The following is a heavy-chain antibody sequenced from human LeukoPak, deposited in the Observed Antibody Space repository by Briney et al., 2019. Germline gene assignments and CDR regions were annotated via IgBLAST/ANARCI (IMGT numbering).Heavy chain of an antibody. CDR1: EFTFTTYG. J-gene: IGHJ4*02. CDR3: ARDWKTNSFDY. Sequence: PGGSLRLSCAASEFTFTTYGVHWVRRDPGKGRVWVAVIFYDGSNIYYADYVKGRFTISRDISKNTLYLQMDSLRAEDTTIYYCARDWKTNSFDYWGQGTLVTVSS. CDR2: IFYDGSNI. D-gene: IGHD1-1*01. V-gene: IGHV3-33*01.